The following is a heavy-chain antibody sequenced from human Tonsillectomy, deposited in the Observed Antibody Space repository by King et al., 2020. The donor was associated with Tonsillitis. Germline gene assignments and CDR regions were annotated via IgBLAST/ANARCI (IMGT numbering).Heavy chain of an antibody. CDR2: ISYDGRNK. Sequence: QLVQSGGGVVQPGRSLRLSCAASGFTFSSYAMHWVRQAPGKGLEWGAVISYDGRNKFCADSVKGRVTISRDNSKNTLYLEMNSLGGEDTAVYYCAKDLGDLAVAGDFDSWGQGTLVTVSS. CDR3: AKDLGDLAVAGDFDS. D-gene: IGHD6-19*01. V-gene: IGHV3-30*18. J-gene: IGHJ4*02. CDR1: GFTFSSYA.